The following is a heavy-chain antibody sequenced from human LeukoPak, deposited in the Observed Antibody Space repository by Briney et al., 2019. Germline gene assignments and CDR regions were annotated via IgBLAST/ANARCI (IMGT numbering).Heavy chain of an antibody. CDR2: IIPIFGTA. V-gene: IGHV1-69*06. Sequence: ASGKVSFKASGGTFSSYAISWVRQGPGQGLEWMGGIIPIFGTANYAQKFQGRVTVTADKFTSTAYMALSRLRSEDTAVYYCAIVVVPAAMLRWGQGTLVTVSS. CDR1: GGTFSSYA. CDR3: AIVVVPAAMLR. D-gene: IGHD2-2*01. J-gene: IGHJ4*02.